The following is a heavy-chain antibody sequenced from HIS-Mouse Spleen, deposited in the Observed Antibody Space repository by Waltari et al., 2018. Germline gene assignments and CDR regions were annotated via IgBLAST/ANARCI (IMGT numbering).Heavy chain of an antibody. D-gene: IGHD4-17*01. V-gene: IGHV4-39*07. J-gene: IGHJ5*02. CDR1: GGSISSSSYY. CDR3: ARDYGDNWFDP. CDR2: IYYSGRT. Sequence: QLQLQESGPGLVKPSETLSLTCTVSGGSISSSSYYWGWIRQPPGRGLEWIGSIYYSGRTYYNPSLKGRVTISVDTSKNQFSLKLSSVTAADTAVYYCARDYGDNWFDPWGQGTLVTVSS.